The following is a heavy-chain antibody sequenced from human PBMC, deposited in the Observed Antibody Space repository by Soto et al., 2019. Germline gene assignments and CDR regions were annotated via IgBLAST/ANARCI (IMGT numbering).Heavy chain of an antibody. CDR3: ATWPIPGDDHSMDV. CDR2: LYSGGDT. Sequence: EVQLVASGGGLVQPGESLRLSCAATGFTVRRKYMSWVPQAPGKGLEWVSILYSGGDTYYTDSVKGRFTISRHNSENTLYLHMNSLRPEDTAMYFCATWPIPGDDHSMDVWGQGTTVTVSS. J-gene: IGHJ6*02. V-gene: IGHV3-53*04. D-gene: IGHD2-21*01. CDR1: GFTVRRKY.